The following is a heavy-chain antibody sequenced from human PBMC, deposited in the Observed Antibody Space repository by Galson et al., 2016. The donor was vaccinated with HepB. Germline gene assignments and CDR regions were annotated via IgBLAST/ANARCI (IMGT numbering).Heavy chain of an antibody. J-gene: IGHJ4*02. D-gene: IGHD6-19*01. Sequence: SLRLSCAASGFTFSGYAMTWVRQAPGRGLEWVSGISGSGGSKYYADSVKGRFTISRDNSKNTLYLQMKSLRLEDTAVYYCTRDGWYDSGSGFDPFDYWGQGTLVTVSS. V-gene: IGHV3-23*01. CDR1: GFTFSGYA. CDR2: ISGSGGSK. CDR3: TRDGWYDSGSGFDPFDY.